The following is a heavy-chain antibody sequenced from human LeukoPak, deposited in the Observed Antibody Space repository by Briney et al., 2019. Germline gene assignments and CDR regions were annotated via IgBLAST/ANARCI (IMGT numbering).Heavy chain of an antibody. V-gene: IGHV3-15*01. CDR1: GFTFTNAW. Sequence: GGSLRLSCSASGFTFTNAWMSWVRQAPGKGLEWVGRMKSKTDGGTTDYAAPVKGRFNSSSDDSKYTLYLQMNSLKSEDTAVYYCQGGRFWGQGTLVTVSS. CDR2: MKSKTDGGTT. D-gene: IGHD1-26*01. J-gene: IGHJ4*02. CDR3: QGGRF.